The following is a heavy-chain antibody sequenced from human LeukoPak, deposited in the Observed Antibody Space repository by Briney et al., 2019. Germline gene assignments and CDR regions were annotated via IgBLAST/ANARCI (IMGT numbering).Heavy chain of an antibody. J-gene: IGHJ4*02. Sequence: ASVKVSCKASGYTFTNYDISWVRQAPGRGLEWMGWISTYNGNTNYAQKLQGRVTMTTDTSTSTAYMELRSLRSDDTAGYYCAREGGLWFGELLPYFDYWGQGTLVTVSS. CDR3: AREGGLWFGELLPYFDY. CDR1: GYTFTNYD. CDR2: ISTYNGNT. V-gene: IGHV1-18*01. D-gene: IGHD3-10*01.